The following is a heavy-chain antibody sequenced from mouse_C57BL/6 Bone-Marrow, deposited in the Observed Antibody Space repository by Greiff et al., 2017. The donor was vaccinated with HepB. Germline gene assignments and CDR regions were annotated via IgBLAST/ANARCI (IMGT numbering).Heavy chain of an antibody. V-gene: IGHV14-1*01. CDR2: IDPEDGDT. J-gene: IGHJ4*01. Sequence: VQLQQSGAELVRPGASVKLSCTASGFNIKDYYMHWVKQRPEQGLEWIGRIDPEDGDTEYAPKFQGKATMTADTSSNTAYLQLSSLTSEDTAVYYCTPRYLYYGSSLYYYAMDYWGQGTSVTVSS. D-gene: IGHD1-1*01. CDR1: GFNIKDYY. CDR3: TPRYLYYGSSLYYYAMDY.